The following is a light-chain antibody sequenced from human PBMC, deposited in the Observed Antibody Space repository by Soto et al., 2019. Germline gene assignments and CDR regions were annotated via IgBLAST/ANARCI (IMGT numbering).Light chain of an antibody. J-gene: IGKJ3*01. CDR1: QGIRND. CDR2: AAA. CDR3: LQYNSYPFT. Sequence: DLQMTQSPSSLSASLGDRVTITCRASQGIRNDLGWYQQKPGKAPNRLIFAAASLQSRVPARFSGSGSGTEFTLTISSLQPEDFATYYCLQYNSYPFTFGPGTKVDIK. V-gene: IGKV1-17*01.